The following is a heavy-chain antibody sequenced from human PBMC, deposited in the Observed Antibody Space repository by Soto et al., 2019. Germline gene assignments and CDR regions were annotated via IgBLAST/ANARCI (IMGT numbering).Heavy chain of an antibody. J-gene: IGHJ5*02. CDR1: GFTFSSYA. V-gene: IGHV3-30-3*01. D-gene: IGHD3-3*01. CDR3: ARDWNSNYDFWSGYFNWFDP. Sequence: GGSLRLSCAASGFTFSSYAMHWVRQAPGKGLEWVAVISYDGSNKYYADSVKGRFTISRDNSKNTLYLQMNSLRAEDTAVYYCARDWNSNYDFWSGYFNWFDPWGQGTLGTVSS. CDR2: ISYDGSNK.